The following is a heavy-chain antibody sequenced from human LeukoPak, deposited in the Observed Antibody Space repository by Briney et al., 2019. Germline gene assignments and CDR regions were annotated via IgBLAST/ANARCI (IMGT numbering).Heavy chain of an antibody. V-gene: IGHV3-7*03. CDR1: GFPFSTYW. J-gene: IGHJ6*02. CDR2: INQDGSEK. D-gene: IGHD3-3*02. Sequence: PGGSLRRSCAASGFPFSTYWLNWVRQAPGKGLEWVANINQDGSEKYYVDSVKGRFTISRDNAKNSLYLHMNSLRAEDTAVYYCARSSTLDVWGQGTTVTVSS. CDR3: ARSSTLDV.